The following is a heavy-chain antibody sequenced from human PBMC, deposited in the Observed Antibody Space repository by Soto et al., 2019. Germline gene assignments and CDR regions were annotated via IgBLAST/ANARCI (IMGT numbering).Heavy chain of an antibody. Sequence: QVQLVQSGAGVKKPGSSVKVSCKASGGTFGSHGVAWVRQAPGQGVEWMGGFIAMLGTPTYAKKVQGRATITADESLTSSYLELRSLRSEETAVYFCERGAMAKFDYWGQGTVVTVSS. CDR3: ERGAMAKFDY. D-gene: IGHD5-18*01. CDR1: GGTFGSHG. CDR2: FIAMLGTP. J-gene: IGHJ4*02. V-gene: IGHV1-69*01.